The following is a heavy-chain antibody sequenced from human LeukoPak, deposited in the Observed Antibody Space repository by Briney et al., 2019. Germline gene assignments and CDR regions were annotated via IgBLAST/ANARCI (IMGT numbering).Heavy chain of an antibody. Sequence: PSETLSLTCTVSGGSISSGYYWSWIRQHPGKGLEWIGYIYYSGNTYYNPSLKSRVTISVDTSKNQFSLKLSSVTAADTAVYYCARDRGQSSGSYDAFDIWGQGTMVTVSS. CDR1: GGSISSGYY. CDR2: IYYSGNT. D-gene: IGHD3-10*01. V-gene: IGHV4-31*03. CDR3: ARDRGQSSGSYDAFDI. J-gene: IGHJ3*02.